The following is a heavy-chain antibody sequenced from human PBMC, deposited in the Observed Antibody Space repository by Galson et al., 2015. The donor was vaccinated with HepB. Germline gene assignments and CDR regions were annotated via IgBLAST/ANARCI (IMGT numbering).Heavy chain of an antibody. Sequence: QSGAEVKKPGESLRISCKGSGYSFTSYFITWVRQLPGKGLEWMGTIDPSDPYGNYSPSFQGHVTISVDKSINTAYLQWTSLKASDTAMYYCARLGHEGYHYYGMDVWGQGTTVTVSS. D-gene: IGHD7-27*01. CDR3: ARLGHEGYHYYGMDV. CDR2: IDPSDPYG. V-gene: IGHV5-10-1*01. J-gene: IGHJ6*02. CDR1: GYSFTSYF.